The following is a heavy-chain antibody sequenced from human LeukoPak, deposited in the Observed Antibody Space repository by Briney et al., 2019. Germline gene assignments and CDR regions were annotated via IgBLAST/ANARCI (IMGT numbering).Heavy chain of an antibody. Sequence: GGSLRLSRAASGFTFSSYDVSWVRQAPGKGLEWVSAISSSGGSTYYADSEKGRFTISRDNSKNTLYLQMNSLRAEDTALYYCAKGEEWLVPVDYWGQGTLVTVSS. CDR3: AKGEEWLVPVDY. D-gene: IGHD6-19*01. V-gene: IGHV3-23*01. CDR1: GFTFSSYD. CDR2: ISSSGGST. J-gene: IGHJ4*02.